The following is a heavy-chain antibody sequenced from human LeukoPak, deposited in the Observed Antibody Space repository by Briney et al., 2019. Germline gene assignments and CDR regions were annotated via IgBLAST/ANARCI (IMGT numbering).Heavy chain of an antibody. V-gene: IGHV3-30*18. CDR1: GFTFSSSG. D-gene: IGHD6-13*01. J-gene: IGHJ4*02. CDR3: AEDVAAVGTVMDY. CDR2: ISYDGSNK. Sequence: PGRSLRLSCAASGFTFSSSGMHWVRQAPGKGLEWVAVISYDGSNKQYVDSVKGRFTISRDNSKNTLYLQMNSLRAEDTAVYYCAEDVAAVGTVMDYWGQGTLVTVSS.